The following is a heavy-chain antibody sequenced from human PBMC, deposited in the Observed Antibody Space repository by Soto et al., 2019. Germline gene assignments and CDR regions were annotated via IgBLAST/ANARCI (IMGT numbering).Heavy chain of an antibody. CDR1: GGTFSSYT. Sequence: QVQLVQSGAEVKKPGSSVKVSCKASGGTFSSYTISWVRQAPGQGLEWMGRIIPILGIANYAQKFQGRVTIXXDXAXXTAYMELSSLRSEDTAVYYCARDPYYDILTGYLVVWGQGTLVTVSS. J-gene: IGHJ4*02. D-gene: IGHD3-9*01. CDR3: ARDPYYDILTGYLVV. CDR2: IIPILGIA. V-gene: IGHV1-69*08.